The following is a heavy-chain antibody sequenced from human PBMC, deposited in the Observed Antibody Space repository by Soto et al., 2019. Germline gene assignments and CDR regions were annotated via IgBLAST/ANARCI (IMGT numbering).Heavy chain of an antibody. CDR1: GFTFSSYG. CDR2: ISYDGSNK. D-gene: IGHD6-6*01. Sequence: QVQLVESGGGVVQPGRSLRLSCAASGFTFSSYGMHWVRQAPVKGLEWVAVISYDGSNKYYADSVKGRFTIYRDNSKNTLYLQMNSLRAEDTAVYYCAKESSGSSSHFEYLGQGTRVTVSS. CDR3: AKESSGSSSHFEY. J-gene: IGHJ4*02. V-gene: IGHV3-30*18.